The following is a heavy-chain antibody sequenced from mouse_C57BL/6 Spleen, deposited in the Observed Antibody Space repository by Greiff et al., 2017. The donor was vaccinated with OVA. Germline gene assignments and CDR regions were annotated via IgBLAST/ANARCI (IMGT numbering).Heavy chain of an antibody. CDR2: ISSGSSTN. V-gene: IGHV5-17*01. D-gene: IGHD1-1*01. CDR1: GFTFSDYG. Sequence: EVKLVESGGGLVKPGGSLKLSCAASGFTFSDYGMHWVRQAPEKGLEWVAYISSGSSTNYYAATEKGRFTISRDTAKNTRFLQMTSLRTADTAMYYCARDGYGSSPDYWGQGTTLTVSS. CDR3: ARDGYGSSPDY. J-gene: IGHJ2*01.